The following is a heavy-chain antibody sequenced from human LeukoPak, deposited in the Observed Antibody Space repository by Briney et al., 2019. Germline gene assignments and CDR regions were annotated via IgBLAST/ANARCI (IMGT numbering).Heavy chain of an antibody. V-gene: IGHV4-34*01. CDR2: INHSGST. D-gene: IGHD4-17*01. CDR1: GGSFSGYY. CDR3: ARASTVLRAFDI. Sequence: SETLSLTCAVYGGSFSGYYWRWIRQPPGKGLEWIGEINHSGSTNYNPSPKSRVTISVDTSKNQCSLKLSSVTAADTAVYYCARASTVLRAFDIWGQGTMVTVSS. J-gene: IGHJ3*02.